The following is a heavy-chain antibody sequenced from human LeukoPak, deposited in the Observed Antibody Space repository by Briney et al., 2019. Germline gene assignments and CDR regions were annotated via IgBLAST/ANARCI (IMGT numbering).Heavy chain of an antibody. V-gene: IGHV3-7*01. D-gene: IGHD3-16*01. Sequence: GGSLRLSCAASGFSFSNYQMNWVRQAPGKGLEWVANIKQDGSEKFYVDSVKGRFTISRDNAKNSLYLQMNSLRAEDTAVYYCATWGGFGPFDYWGQGTLVTVSS. CDR1: GFSFSNYQ. CDR2: IKQDGSEK. CDR3: ATWGGFGPFDY. J-gene: IGHJ4*02.